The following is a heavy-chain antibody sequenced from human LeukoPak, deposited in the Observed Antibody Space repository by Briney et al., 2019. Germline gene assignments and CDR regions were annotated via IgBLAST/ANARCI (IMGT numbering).Heavy chain of an antibody. J-gene: IGHJ6*02. D-gene: IGHD3-3*01. CDR1: GGSISSYH. Sequence: SETLSLTCTVSGGSISSYHWSWIRQPPGKGLEWIGHIYYTGSTNYNPSLKSRVTISLDTPKNQFSLKLSSVPAADTAVYYCTRSLGVVIHGGMDVWGQGTTVTVSS. CDR2: IYYTGST. CDR3: TRSLGVVIHGGMDV. V-gene: IGHV4-59*01.